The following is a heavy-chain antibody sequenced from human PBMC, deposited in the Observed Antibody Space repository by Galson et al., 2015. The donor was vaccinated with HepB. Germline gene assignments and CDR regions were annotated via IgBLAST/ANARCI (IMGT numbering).Heavy chain of an antibody. CDR2: IIPIFGTA. V-gene: IGHV1-69*13. CDR1: GGTFSSYA. Sequence: SVKVSCKASGGTFSSYAINWVRQAPGQGLEWMGGIIPIFGTANYAQKFQGRVTITADESTSTAYMELSSLRSEDTAVYYCASEVVGGELLGYWGQGTLVTVSS. D-gene: IGHD1-26*01. CDR3: ASEVVGGELLGY. J-gene: IGHJ4*02.